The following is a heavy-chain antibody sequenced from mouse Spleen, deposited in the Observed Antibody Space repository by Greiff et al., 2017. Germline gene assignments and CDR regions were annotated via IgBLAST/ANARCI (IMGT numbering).Heavy chain of an antibody. CDR3: ATTVVDAMDY. D-gene: IGHD1-1*01. J-gene: IGHJ4*01. V-gene: IGHV5-17*01. CDR1: GFTFSDYG. Sequence: EVQRVESGGGLVKPGGSLKLSCAASGFTFSDYGMHWVRQAPEKGLEWVAYISSGSSTIYYADTVKGRFTISRDNAKNTLFLQMTSLRSEDTAMYYCATTVVDAMDYWGQGTSVTVSS. CDR2: ISSGSSTI.